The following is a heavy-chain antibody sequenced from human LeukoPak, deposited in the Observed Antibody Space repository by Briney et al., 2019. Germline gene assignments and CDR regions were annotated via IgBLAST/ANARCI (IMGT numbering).Heavy chain of an antibody. V-gene: IGHV3-23*01. CDR1: GFSFPNYA. J-gene: IGHJ4*02. D-gene: IGHD6-19*01. CDR2: IRGSGDRT. Sequence: PGGSLRLSCVASGFSFPNYAMTWVRQAPGERLEWVSAIRGSGDRTSYADSLKGRFTISRDKSKNTLHLQMNSLRAEDTAVYYCARDDAVDGGYLDYWGQGALVTVSS. CDR3: ARDDAVDGGYLDY.